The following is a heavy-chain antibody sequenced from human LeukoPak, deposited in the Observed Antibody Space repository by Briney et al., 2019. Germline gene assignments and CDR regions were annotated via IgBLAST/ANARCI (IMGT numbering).Heavy chain of an antibody. CDR3: AKAGDSSGYWPDY. V-gene: IGHV3-30*18. J-gene: IGHJ4*02. Sequence: PGGSLRLSCAASGFTFSSYGLHWVRQAPGKGLEWVAVISYVGSNKYYADSVKGRFTISRDNSKNTLSLQMNSLRAEDTAVYYCAKAGDSSGYWPDYWGQGTLVTVSS. CDR2: ISYVGSNK. CDR1: GFTFSSYG. D-gene: IGHD3-22*01.